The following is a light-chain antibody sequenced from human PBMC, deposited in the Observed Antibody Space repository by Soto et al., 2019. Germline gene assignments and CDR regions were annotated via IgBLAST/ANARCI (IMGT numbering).Light chain of an antibody. V-gene: IGLV3-1*01. CDR1: KLGDKY. CDR2: QDS. CDR3: QAWDSSTVV. J-gene: IGLJ2*01. Sequence: SYELTQTPSVSVSPGQTATITCSGDKLGDKYACWYQQKPGQSPVLVICQDSKRPSGIPERFSGSYSGNTATLTISGTQTMDEADYYCQAWDSSTVVFGGGTQLTVL.